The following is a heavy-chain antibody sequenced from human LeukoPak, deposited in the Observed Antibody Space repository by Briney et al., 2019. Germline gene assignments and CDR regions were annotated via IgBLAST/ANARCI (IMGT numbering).Heavy chain of an antibody. CDR3: ARLGGPDYYFYYYMDV. V-gene: IGHV3-20*04. CDR2: INWNGDGT. CDR1: GFTLDDHG. D-gene: IGHD1-26*01. Sequence: GVSLRLSCAASGFTLDDHGMSWVRQAPGKGLEWVSGINWNGDGTGYADSVKGRFTISRDNAKNSLYLQMNSLRAEDTALYYCARLGGPDYYFYYYMDVWGKGTTVTVSS. J-gene: IGHJ6*03.